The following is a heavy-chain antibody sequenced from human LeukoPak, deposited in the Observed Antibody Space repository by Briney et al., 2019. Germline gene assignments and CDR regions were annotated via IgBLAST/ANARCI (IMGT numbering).Heavy chain of an antibody. D-gene: IGHD3-3*01. V-gene: IGHV1-18*01. CDR1: GYTFINYG. J-gene: IGHJ6*03. CDR3: ARSDWSGYYPSYYYYMDV. Sequence: ASVKVSCKASGYTFINYGFSWVRQAPGQGLEWMGWISAYNGNTNYAQKLQGRVTMTTDTSTSTAYMELRSLRSDDTAVYYCARSDWSGYYPSYYYYMDVWGKGTTVTVSS. CDR2: ISAYNGNT.